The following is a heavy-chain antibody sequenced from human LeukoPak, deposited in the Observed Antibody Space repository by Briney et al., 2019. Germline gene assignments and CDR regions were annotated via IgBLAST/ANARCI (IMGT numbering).Heavy chain of an antibody. Sequence: ASVKVSCKASGGTFSSYAISWVRQAPGQGLEWMGRIIPILGIANYAQKFQGRVTITADKSTSTACMELSSLRSEDTAVYYCAITVTYYFDYWGQGTLVTVSS. J-gene: IGHJ4*02. V-gene: IGHV1-69*04. CDR2: IIPILGIA. CDR1: GGTFSSYA. CDR3: AITVTYYFDY. D-gene: IGHD4-17*01.